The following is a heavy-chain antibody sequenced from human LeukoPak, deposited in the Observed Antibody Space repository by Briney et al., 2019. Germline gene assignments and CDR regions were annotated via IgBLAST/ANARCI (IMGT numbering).Heavy chain of an antibody. CDR1: GFTFSNYV. Sequence: GGSLRLSCAASGFTFSNYVMSWVRQAPGKGLEWVSSISGSGGSTYYADSVKGRFTISRDNSKNTLYLQMNCLRVEDTAVYYCAEEVGNTYPAFDYWGQGTLVTVSS. CDR3: AEEVGNTYPAFDY. CDR2: ISGSGGST. D-gene: IGHD1-26*01. J-gene: IGHJ4*02. V-gene: IGHV3-23*01.